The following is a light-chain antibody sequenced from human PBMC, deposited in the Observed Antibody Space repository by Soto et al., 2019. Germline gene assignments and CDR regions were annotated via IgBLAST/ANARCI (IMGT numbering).Light chain of an antibody. Sequence: QSALTQPASVSGSPGQSITISCTGTSSDVGGYNYVSWYQLHPRRVPKLMIYEVSVRSSGVSNRFSGSKSLNTASLTISGLQAEDEAEYYCSSYTSSTTLPFVFGSGTKLTVL. J-gene: IGLJ1*01. V-gene: IGLV2-14*01. CDR1: SSDVGGYNY. CDR3: SSYTSSTTLPFV. CDR2: EVS.